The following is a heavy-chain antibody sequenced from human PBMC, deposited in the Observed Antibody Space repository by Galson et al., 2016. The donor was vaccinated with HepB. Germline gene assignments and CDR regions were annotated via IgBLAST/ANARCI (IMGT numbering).Heavy chain of an antibody. D-gene: IGHD6-13*01. CDR3: VRVGSSWYDPYYYYMDV. Sequence: SLRLSCAVSGFSISSYAMSWVRQAPGKGLEWVADIKQDGSKKYYVDSAKGRFTISRDNAKNSLYLQMNSLRAEDTAVYYCVRVGSSWYDPYYYYMDVWGKGTTVTVSS. CDR1: GFSISSYA. CDR2: IKQDGSKK. V-gene: IGHV3-7*02. J-gene: IGHJ6*03.